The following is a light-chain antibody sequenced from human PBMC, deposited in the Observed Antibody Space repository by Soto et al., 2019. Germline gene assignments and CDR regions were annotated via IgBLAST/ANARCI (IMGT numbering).Light chain of an antibody. J-gene: IGKJ4*01. CDR3: QNYTRPQVT. CDR1: QSVSSSY. CDR2: GAS. V-gene: IGKV3-20*01. Sequence: EIVLTQSPGTLSLSPGERATLSCRASQSVSSSYLAWYQQKPGQAPRLLIYGASSRATGIPDRFCGSGSGTDFASTISRLETEDFGAYYCQNYTRPQVTFGGGTQVEVK.